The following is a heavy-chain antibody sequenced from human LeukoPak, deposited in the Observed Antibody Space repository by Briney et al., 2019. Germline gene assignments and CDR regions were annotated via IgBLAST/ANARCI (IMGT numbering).Heavy chain of an antibody. D-gene: IGHD2-2*01. Sequence: AASVKVSCKAPGYTFTSYYMHWVRQAPGQGLEWMGIINPSGGSTSYAQKFQGRVTMTRDTSTSTVYMELSSLRSEDTAVYYCARDLVVPAEDETDPEGQAWGQGTLVTVSS. J-gene: IGHJ4*02. CDR3: ARDLVVPAEDETDPEGQA. CDR1: GYTFTSYY. V-gene: IGHV1-46*03. CDR2: INPSGGST.